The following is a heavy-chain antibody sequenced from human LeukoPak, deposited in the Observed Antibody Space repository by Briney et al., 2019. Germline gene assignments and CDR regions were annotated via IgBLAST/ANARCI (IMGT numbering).Heavy chain of an antibody. Sequence: PGGSLRLSCAASGFTFSSYWMSWVRQAPGKGPEWVAHIKQDGSEKHYVDSVKGRFTISRDNAENSVYLQMNSLRGDDTAVYYCARVQFPSGSYTKAFDSWGQGTQVTVSS. J-gene: IGHJ4*02. CDR2: IKQDGSEK. CDR1: GFTFSSYW. V-gene: IGHV3-7*05. D-gene: IGHD3-10*01. CDR3: ARVQFPSGSYTKAFDS.